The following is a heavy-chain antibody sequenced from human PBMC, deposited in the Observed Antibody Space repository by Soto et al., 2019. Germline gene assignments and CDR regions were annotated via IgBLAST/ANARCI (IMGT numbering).Heavy chain of an antibody. CDR2: TSGSGGDV. CDR3: AKGWLYGAGMGV. Sequence: EVQLVESGGGLVQPGGSLRLSCAASGFTFSSYEMNWVRQAPGKGLEWVSSTSGSGGDVYHAGSVKGRFTISRDNSKNTLYLQMNSLRAEDTGIYYCAKGWLYGAGMGVWGQGTTVTVSS. J-gene: IGHJ6*02. V-gene: IGHV3-23*04. D-gene: IGHD3-22*01. CDR1: GFTFSSYE.